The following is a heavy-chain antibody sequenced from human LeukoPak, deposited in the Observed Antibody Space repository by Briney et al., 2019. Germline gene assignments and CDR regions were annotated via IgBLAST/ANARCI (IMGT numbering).Heavy chain of an antibody. CDR3: ARGGSYYYGSGPRSGLKYYMDV. V-gene: IGHV4-30-2*01. CDR2: IYTSGST. J-gene: IGHJ6*03. CDR1: GGSISSGGYS. D-gene: IGHD3-10*01. Sequence: KPSQTLSLTCAVSGGSISSGGYSWSWIRQPPGKGLEWIGYIYTSGSTNYIPSLKSRVTISVDMSKNHFSLKLSSVTAADTAVYYCARGGSYYYGSGPRSGLKYYMDVWGKGTTVTVSS.